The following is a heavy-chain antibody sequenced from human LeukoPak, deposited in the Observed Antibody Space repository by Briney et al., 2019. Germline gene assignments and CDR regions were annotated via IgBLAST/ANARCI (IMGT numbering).Heavy chain of an antibody. Sequence: GGSLRLSCAASGFTFSSYWMSWVRQAPGKGLEWVANIKQDGSEKYYVDSVKGRFTISRDNAKNSLYLQMNSLRAEDTAVYYCARDHSSSSFPRDAFDISGQGTMVTVSS. D-gene: IGHD6-6*01. V-gene: IGHV3-7*05. CDR1: GFTFSSYW. CDR3: ARDHSSSSFPRDAFDI. CDR2: IKQDGSEK. J-gene: IGHJ3*02.